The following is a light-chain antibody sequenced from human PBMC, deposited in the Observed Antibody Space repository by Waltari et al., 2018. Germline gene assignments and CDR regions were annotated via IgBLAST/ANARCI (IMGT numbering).Light chain of an antibody. CDR3: QQYYSTPLT. J-gene: IGKJ4*01. CDR1: QSVLHASNNRNY. Sequence: DIVMTQSPDSLALSLGERATISCMSSQSVLHASNNRNYLAWYQQRPGQSPKLLISWASTRQSGVPDRFSGSGSAADFTLTITSLQAEDVATYYCQQYYSTPLTFGGGTKVAIK. V-gene: IGKV4-1*01. CDR2: WAS.